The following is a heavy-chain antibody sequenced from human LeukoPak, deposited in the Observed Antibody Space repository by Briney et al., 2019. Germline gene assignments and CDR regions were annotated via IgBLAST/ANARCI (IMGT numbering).Heavy chain of an antibody. CDR2: IYTSGST. V-gene: IGHV4-61*02. Sequence: SQTLSLTCTVSGGSISSGSYYWSWIRQPAGKGLEWIGRIYTSGSTNYNPSLKSRVTISVDTSKNQFSLKLSSVTAADTAVYYCARDAPDFWSGYYRFDYYYYYMDVWAKGPRSPSP. CDR3: ARDAPDFWSGYYRFDYYYYYMDV. CDR1: GGSISSGSYY. D-gene: IGHD3-3*01. J-gene: IGHJ6*03.